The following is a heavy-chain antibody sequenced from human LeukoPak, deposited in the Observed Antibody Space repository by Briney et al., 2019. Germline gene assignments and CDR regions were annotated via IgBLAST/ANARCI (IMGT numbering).Heavy chain of an antibody. V-gene: IGHV3-23*01. CDR3: ARGPSGYHNT. CDR2: ISGSGDST. D-gene: IGHD5-12*01. J-gene: IGHJ4*02. Sequence: GGSLRLSCAASGFTFSNYAMRWVRQAPGKGLEWVSGISGSGDSTYYADSVKGRFTISRDNSKNTLYLQMNSLRAEDTAVYYCARGPSGYHNTGGQGTLVTVSS. CDR1: GFTFSNYA.